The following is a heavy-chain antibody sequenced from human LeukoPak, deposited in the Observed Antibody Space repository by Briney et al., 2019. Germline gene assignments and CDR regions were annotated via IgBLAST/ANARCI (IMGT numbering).Heavy chain of an antibody. CDR1: GFTFSSYA. CDR2: ISGSGGST. Sequence: QAGGSLRLSCAASGFTFSSYAMSWVRRAPGKGLEWVSAISGSGGSTYYADSVKGRFTIPRDNSKNTLYLQMNSLRAEDTAVYYCAKGGRDDYVWGSYRPHAGYYFDYWGQGTLVTVSS. V-gene: IGHV3-23*01. J-gene: IGHJ4*02. D-gene: IGHD3-16*02. CDR3: AKGGRDDYVWGSYRPHAGYYFDY.